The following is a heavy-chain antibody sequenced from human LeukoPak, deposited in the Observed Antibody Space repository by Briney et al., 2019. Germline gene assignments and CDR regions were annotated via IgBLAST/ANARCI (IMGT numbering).Heavy chain of an antibody. CDR1: GYTFTSYG. CDR3: ARYSSGWYELDY. J-gene: IGHJ4*02. Sequence: GASVKVSCTASGYTFTSYGISWGRQAPGQGLEWMGWISAYNGNTNYAKKLQGRVTMTTDTSTSTAYMELRSLRSDDTAVYYCARYSSGWYELDYWGQGTLVTVSS. V-gene: IGHV1-18*01. D-gene: IGHD6-19*01. CDR2: ISAYNGNT.